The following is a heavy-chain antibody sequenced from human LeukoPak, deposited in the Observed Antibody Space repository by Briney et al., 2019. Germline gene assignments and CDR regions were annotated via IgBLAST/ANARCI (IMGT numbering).Heavy chain of an antibody. CDR3: AKDSKIVGATFRSYHYMDV. V-gene: IGHV3-23*01. D-gene: IGHD1-26*01. J-gene: IGHJ6*03. Sequence: PGGSLRLSCAASGFTFSSYGMTWVRQAPGKGLEWVSFISRGGDNTYYADSVKGRFTISRDNSKNTLYLQMNSLRAEDTAVYYCAKDSKIVGATFRSYHYMDVWGKGTAVTVSS. CDR2: ISRGGDNT. CDR1: GFTFSSYG.